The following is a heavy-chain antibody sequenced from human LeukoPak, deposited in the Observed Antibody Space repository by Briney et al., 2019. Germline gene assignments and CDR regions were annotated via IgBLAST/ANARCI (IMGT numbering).Heavy chain of an antibody. V-gene: IGHV3-33*01. CDR1: GFTFSRDA. D-gene: IGHD1-14*01. Sequence: RGRSLRLSCAASGFTFSRDAMHWVRQAPGNGLEWVAVIWYDGGNKYYADSVKGQFTIPRENPKNTLYLHMNSQRAEDTAVYYCARDVTTLNYMDVWGRGTTVTVSS. CDR3: ARDVTTLNYMDV. CDR2: IWYDGGNK. J-gene: IGHJ6*03.